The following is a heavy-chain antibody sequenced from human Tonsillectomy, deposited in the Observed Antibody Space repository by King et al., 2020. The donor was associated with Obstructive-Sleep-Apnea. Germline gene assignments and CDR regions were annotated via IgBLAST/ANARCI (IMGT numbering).Heavy chain of an antibody. CDR2: IYYSGST. CDR3: ARGGYSAYYFRY. CDR1: GDSISSSTYY. Sequence: QLQESGPGLLKPSETLSLTCTVSGDSISSSTYYWGWIRQPPGKGLEWIGNIYYSGSTYYNPSLKSRVTISVDTSKNQFSLKLRSVTAADTAVYYCARGGYSAYYFRYWGQGTLVTVSS. J-gene: IGHJ4*02. V-gene: IGHV4-39*07. D-gene: IGHD5-12*01.